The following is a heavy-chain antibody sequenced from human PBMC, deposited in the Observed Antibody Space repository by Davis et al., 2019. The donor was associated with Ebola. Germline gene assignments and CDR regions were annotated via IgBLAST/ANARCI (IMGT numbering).Heavy chain of an antibody. CDR3: TSDDYYDSRARDY. Sequence: ESLKISCAASGFTFSGSAMHWVRQASGKGLEWVGRIRSKANSYATAYAASVKGRFTISRDDSKNTAYLQMNSLKTEDTAVYYCTSDDYYDSRARDYWGQGTLVTVSS. CDR2: IRSKANSYAT. V-gene: IGHV3-73*01. D-gene: IGHD3-22*01. CDR1: GFTFSGSA. J-gene: IGHJ4*02.